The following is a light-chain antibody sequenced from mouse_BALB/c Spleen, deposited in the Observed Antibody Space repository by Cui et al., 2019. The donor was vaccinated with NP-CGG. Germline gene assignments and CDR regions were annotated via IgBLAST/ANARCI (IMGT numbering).Light chain of an antibody. CDR1: TGAVTTSNY. Sequence: QAVVTQEYALHTSPGETVTLTCRSSTGAVTTSNYANVVQEKPDHLFTGLIGGTNNRAPGVPARFSGSLIGDKAALTITGAQTEDEAIYFCALWYSNHWVFGGGTKLTVL. J-gene: IGLJ1*01. CDR3: ALWYSNHWV. V-gene: IGLV1*01. CDR2: GTN.